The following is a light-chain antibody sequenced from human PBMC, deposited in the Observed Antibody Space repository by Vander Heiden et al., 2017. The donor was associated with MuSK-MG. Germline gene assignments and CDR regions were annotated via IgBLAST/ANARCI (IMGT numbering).Light chain of an antibody. CDR1: PSVSRD. V-gene: IGKV3-11*01. Sequence: VFTPSPAPLSLSPGARATLSSTPSPSVSRDVAWYQQKPGQAPRLLIYDASNRANGIPARFSGSGSGTDFTLTISSLEPEDFAVYYCQQRTLYTFGQGTKLEVK. J-gene: IGKJ2*01. CDR3: QQRTLYT. CDR2: DAS.